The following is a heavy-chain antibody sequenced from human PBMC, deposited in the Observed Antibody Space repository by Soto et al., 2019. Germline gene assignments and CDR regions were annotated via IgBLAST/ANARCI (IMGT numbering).Heavy chain of an antibody. J-gene: IGHJ3*02. Sequence: GGSLRLSCAASGFTFSSYGMHWVRQAPGKGLEWVAVISYDGSNKYYADSVKGRFTISRDNSKNTLYLQMNSLRVEDTAVYYCAKPRYSGYDAFDIWGQGTMVTVSS. CDR3: AKPRYSGYDAFDI. V-gene: IGHV3-30*18. D-gene: IGHD5-12*01. CDR1: GFTFSSYG. CDR2: ISYDGSNK.